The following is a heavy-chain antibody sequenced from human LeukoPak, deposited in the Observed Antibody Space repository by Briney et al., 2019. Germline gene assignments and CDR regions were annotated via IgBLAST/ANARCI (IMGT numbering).Heavy chain of an antibody. J-gene: IGHJ6*03. CDR1: GGSISSHY. CDR3: ARTRPDSQNFCYCCMDG. CDR2: IYSSGNT. D-gene: IGHD6-6*01. V-gene: IGHV4-59*11. Sequence: SETLSLTCTASGGSISSHYWSWIRQPPGKGLEWIGYIYSSGNTNYSPSLKSRVSISVDTSKNKFSLQLSSVTDADTAVYCCARTRPDSQNFCYCCMDGWGKGTTVTVSS.